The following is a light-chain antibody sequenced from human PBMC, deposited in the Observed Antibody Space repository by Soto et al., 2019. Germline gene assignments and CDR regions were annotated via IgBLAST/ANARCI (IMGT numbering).Light chain of an antibody. V-gene: IGLV2-14*01. CDR3: GSYTPRSILV. Sequence: QSALTQPASVSGSPGQSITISCTGTSSDVGGYKYVSWYQQHPGKAPKLMIYDVSNRPSGVSNRFSGSKSGNTASLTISGLQAEDEADYYCGSYTPRSILVFGGGTQLTVL. J-gene: IGLJ2*01. CDR2: DVS. CDR1: SSDVGGYKY.